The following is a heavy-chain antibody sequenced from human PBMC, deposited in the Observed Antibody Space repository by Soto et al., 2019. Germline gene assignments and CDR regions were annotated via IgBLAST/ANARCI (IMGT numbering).Heavy chain of an antibody. V-gene: IGHV3-74*03. CDR2: INSEGSST. J-gene: IGHJ4*02. D-gene: IGHD3-9*01. Sequence: EVRLVESGGGVAHPGGSLRLSCAAAGFNFGSFWMHWVRQVPGKGLEWVAHINSEGSSTTYADSVKGRFTISRDNVKYTVSLQMNSLRAEDTAVYFCASTHGANWFKKWGQGTLVSVSS. CDR1: GFNFGSFW. CDR3: ASTHGANWFKK.